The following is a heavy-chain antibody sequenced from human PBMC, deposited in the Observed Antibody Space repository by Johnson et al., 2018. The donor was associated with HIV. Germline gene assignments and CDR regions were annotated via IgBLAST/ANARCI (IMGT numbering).Heavy chain of an antibody. CDR2: ISYDGSNK. J-gene: IGHJ3*02. CDR1: GFTFSSYA. V-gene: IGHV3-30-3*01. D-gene: IGHD3-22*01. CDR3: ARGEPYYYDIGHAFDI. Sequence: QVQVLESGGGVVQPGRSLRLSCAASGFTFSSYAMHWVRQAPGKGLEWVAVISYDGSNKYYADSVKGRFTISRDNSKNTLYLQMNSLRAEDTAVYYCARGEPYYYDIGHAFDIWGQGTMVTVSS.